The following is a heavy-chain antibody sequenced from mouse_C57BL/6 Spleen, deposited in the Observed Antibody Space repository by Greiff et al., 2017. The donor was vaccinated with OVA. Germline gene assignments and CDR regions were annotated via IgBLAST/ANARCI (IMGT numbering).Heavy chain of an antibody. J-gene: IGHJ3*01. CDR3: TENLAWFAY. Sequence: VQLVESGAELVRPGASVTLSCKASGYTFTDYEMHWVKQTPVHGLEWIGAIDPETGGTAYNQKFKGKAILTADKSSSTAYMELRSLTSEDSAVYYCTENLAWFAYWGQGTLVTVSA. CDR1: GYTFTDYE. V-gene: IGHV1-15*01. CDR2: IDPETGGT.